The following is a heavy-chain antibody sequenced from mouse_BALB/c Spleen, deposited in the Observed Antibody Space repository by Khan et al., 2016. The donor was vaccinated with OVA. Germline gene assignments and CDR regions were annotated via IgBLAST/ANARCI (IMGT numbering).Heavy chain of an antibody. CDR1: GFTLTDYG. V-gene: IGHV2-6-5*01. J-gene: IGHJ4*01. Sequence: QVQLKESGPGLVAPSQSLSITCSASGFTLTDYGVSWIRQPPGKGLEWLGVIGGGGSKDYNSHLESRLSNSKDNTKSRAFSKMNSLQTADTAMYYCAQWLWSPFFAVDYWGQGTSVTVSS. CDR2: IGGGGSK. D-gene: IGHD1-1*02. CDR3: AQWLWSPFFAVDY.